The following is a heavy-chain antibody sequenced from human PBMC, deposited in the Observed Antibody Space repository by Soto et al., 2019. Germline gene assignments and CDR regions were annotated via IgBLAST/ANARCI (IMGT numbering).Heavy chain of an antibody. D-gene: IGHD1-26*01. CDR3: AKGPRVGSSYYFDY. CDR1: EFTFSSYA. J-gene: IGHJ4*02. Sequence: GGSLRLSCAASEFTFSSYAMTWVRQAPGKGLEWVSTITGSGGNTYYADSVKGRFTISRDNSKNTLYLQMNSLRVEDTAIYYCAKGPRVGSSYYFDYWGQGALVTVSS. CDR2: ITGSGGNT. V-gene: IGHV3-23*01.